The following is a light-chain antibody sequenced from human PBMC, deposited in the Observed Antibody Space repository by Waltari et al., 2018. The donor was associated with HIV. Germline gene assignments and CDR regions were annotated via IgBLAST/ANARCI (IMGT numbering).Light chain of an antibody. Sequence: QSVLTQPPSVSGAPGQRVTISCTGTSSNIGAGYDVQWYQHLPGTPPKLLIYGNNNRPSGVPDRFSGSKSGTSASLAITGLQTDDEADYYCQSYDSSLSGWVFGGGTKLTVL. CDR3: QSYDSSLSGWV. J-gene: IGLJ3*02. CDR2: GNN. CDR1: SSNIGAGYD. V-gene: IGLV1-40*01.